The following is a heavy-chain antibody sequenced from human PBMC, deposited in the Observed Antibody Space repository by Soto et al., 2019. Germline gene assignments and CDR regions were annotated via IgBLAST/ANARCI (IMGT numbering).Heavy chain of an antibody. D-gene: IGHD3-10*01. CDR3: AKALLWFCYYYSGMEV. CDR2: ISGSGGST. V-gene: IGHV3-23*01. Sequence: GGSLKLSCAASVFTFSSYAMSWVRQAPGKGLEWVSAISGSGGSTYYEDSVKGRFTISRDNSKNTLYLQMNSLRAEDTALYYCAKALLWFCYYYSGMEVWGHRTTVIVSS. CDR1: VFTFSSYA. J-gene: IGHJ6*01.